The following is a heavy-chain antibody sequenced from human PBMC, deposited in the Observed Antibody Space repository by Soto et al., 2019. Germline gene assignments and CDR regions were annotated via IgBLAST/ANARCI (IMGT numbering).Heavy chain of an antibody. V-gene: IGHV3-7*05. D-gene: IGHD3-22*01. CDR1: GFTFSSYW. CDR2: IKQDGSEK. CDR3: ARDLYGSSGYEKEDAFDI. J-gene: IGHJ3*02. Sequence: EVQLVESGGGLVQPGGSLRLSCAASGFTFSSYWMTWVRQAPGKGLEWVVNIKQDGSEKYYVDSVKGRFHISRHNAMNSLYLQMNSLRDEDTAVYYCARDLYGSSGYEKEDAFDIWGQGTMVTVSS.